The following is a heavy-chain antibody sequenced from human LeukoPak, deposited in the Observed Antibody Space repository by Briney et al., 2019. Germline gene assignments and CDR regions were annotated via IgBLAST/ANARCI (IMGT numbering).Heavy chain of an antibody. CDR2: ISYDGSNK. CDR3: ARDIDSSGWYNLDY. D-gene: IGHD6-19*01. CDR1: GFTFSSYA. J-gene: IGHJ4*02. Sequence: GGSLRLSCAASGFTFSSYAMHWVRQAPGKGLEWVAVISYDGSNKYYADSVKGRFTISRDNSKNTLYLQMNSLRAEDTAVYYCARDIDSSGWYNLDYWGQGTLATVSS. V-gene: IGHV3-30-3*01.